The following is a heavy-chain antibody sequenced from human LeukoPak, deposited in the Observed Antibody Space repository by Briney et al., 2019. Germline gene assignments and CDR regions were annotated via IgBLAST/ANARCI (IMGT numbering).Heavy chain of an antibody. J-gene: IGHJ4*02. V-gene: IGHV3-21*01. CDR3: GESGTGDFDY. CDR1: GFTFSSYS. Sequence: GGSLRLSCAASGFTFSSYSMNWVRQAPGKGLEWVSSISSSSSYIYYADSVEGRFTISRDNAKNSLYLQMNSLRAEDTAVYYCGESGTGDFDYWGQGTLVTVSS. D-gene: IGHD3-10*01. CDR2: ISSSSSYI.